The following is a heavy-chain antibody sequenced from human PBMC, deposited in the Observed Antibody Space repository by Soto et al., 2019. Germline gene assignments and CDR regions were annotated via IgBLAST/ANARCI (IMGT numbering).Heavy chain of an antibody. CDR3: ARDLYYSSGRYFDHDAFDI. CDR2: ISPHNDRT. CDR1: GYNFTSYG. V-gene: IGHV1-18*01. Sequence: QVQLVQSGADVKKPGASEKVSCKASGYNFTSYGISWVRQAPGQGLEWMGWISPHNDRTKYARRFQDRVTMTTETPTSTVYMELGSLRSDDTAVYYCARDLYYSSGRYFDHDAFDIWGQGTVVTVSS. D-gene: IGHD6-19*01. J-gene: IGHJ3*02.